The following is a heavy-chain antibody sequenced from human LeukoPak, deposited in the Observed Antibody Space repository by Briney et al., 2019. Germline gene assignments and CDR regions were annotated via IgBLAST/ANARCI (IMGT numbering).Heavy chain of an antibody. V-gene: IGHV4-4*07. CDR1: GDFFRNYW. D-gene: IGHD1-26*01. CDR2: IYATGST. CDR3: GRQGYTASYYFLDF. Sequence: SETLSLTCDVSGDFFRNYWWGWVRHPAHKGLEWIGRIYATGSTQFNPSLKSRLTLSMDTSTNQLSLKLTSVTAADTAVYFCGRQGYTASYYFLDFWSQGTLDSVSS. J-gene: IGHJ4*02.